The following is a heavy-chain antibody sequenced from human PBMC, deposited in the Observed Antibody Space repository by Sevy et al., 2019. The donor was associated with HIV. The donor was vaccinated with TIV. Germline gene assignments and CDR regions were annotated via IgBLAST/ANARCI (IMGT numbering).Heavy chain of an antibody. J-gene: IGHJ6*02. CDR3: TTEALDGDYGDYYYYGMDV. CDR2: IQSKTDGGTT. Sequence: GGSLRLSCAASGFTFSDAWMSWVRQAPGKGLEWVGRIQSKTDGGTTDYAAPVKGRFTISRDDSKNTLYLQMNSLKTEDTAGYYCTTEALDGDYGDYYYYGMDVWGQGTTVTVSS. D-gene: IGHD4-17*01. V-gene: IGHV3-15*01. CDR1: GFTFSDAW.